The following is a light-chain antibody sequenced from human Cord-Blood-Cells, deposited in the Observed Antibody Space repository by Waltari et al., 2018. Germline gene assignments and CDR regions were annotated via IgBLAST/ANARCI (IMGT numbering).Light chain of an antibody. CDR1: QSVLYSSNNKNY. V-gene: IGKV4-1*01. CDR2: WGS. CDR3: QQYYSTPYS. J-gene: IGKJ2*03. Sequence: DIVMTQSPDSLAVSLGARAPINAKSSQSVLYSSNNKNYLAWYQQKPGQPPKLLIYWGSTRESGVPDRFSGSGSGTDFTLTISSLQAEDVAVYYCQQYYSTPYSFGQGTKLEIK.